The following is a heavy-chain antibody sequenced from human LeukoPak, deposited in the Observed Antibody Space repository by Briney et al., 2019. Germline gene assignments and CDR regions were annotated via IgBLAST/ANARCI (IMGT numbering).Heavy chain of an antibody. CDR2: IYSGGSA. V-gene: IGHV3-53*01. Sequence: PGGSLRLSCTASGFSVTSNYMNWVRQAPGKGLEWVSVIYSGGSAYYADSVKGRFTISRDNSKNTLYLQMNSLRAEDTAVYYCARALPMTTVTYYFDYWGQGTLVTVSS. CDR1: GFSVTSNY. J-gene: IGHJ4*02. CDR3: ARALPMTTVTYYFDY. D-gene: IGHD4-17*01.